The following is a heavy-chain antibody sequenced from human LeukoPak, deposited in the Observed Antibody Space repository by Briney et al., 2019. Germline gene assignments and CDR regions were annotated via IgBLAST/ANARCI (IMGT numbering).Heavy chain of an antibody. J-gene: IGHJ3*02. CDR2: INHSGST. V-gene: IGHV4-34*01. CDR1: GGSFSGYC. CDR3: ARGLVTMIVPANAFDI. Sequence: PSETLSLTCAVYGGSFSGYCWSWIRQPPGKGLEWIGEINHSGSTNYNPSLKSRVTISVDTSKNQFSLKLSSVTAADTAVYYCARGLVTMIVPANAFDIWGQGTMVTVSS. D-gene: IGHD3-22*01.